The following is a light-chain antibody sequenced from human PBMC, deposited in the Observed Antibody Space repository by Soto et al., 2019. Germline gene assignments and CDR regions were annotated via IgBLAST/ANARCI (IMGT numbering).Light chain of an antibody. V-gene: IGKV3-20*01. CDR1: QSVSSSY. J-gene: IGKJ3*01. CDR2: DAS. CDR3: HHYGTSAL. Sequence: EIVLTQSPGTLSLSPGERATLSCRASQSVSSSYLAWYQQKPGQAPRLLIYDASRATGIPDRFSASGSGTDFTLTILRLEPEDFAVYYCHHYGTSALFGPGTKVDI.